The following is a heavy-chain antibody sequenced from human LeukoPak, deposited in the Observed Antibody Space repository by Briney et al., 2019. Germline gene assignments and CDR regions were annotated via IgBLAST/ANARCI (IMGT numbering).Heavy chain of an antibody. CDR3: ARDLVF. CDR2: ITTSGSYI. J-gene: IGHJ4*02. D-gene: IGHD5/OR15-5a*01. CDR1: GFTFSHYS. V-gene: IGHV3-21*06. Sequence: NPGGSLRLSCVASGFTFSHYSMNWVRQAPGKGLEWVSSITTSGSYIYHADSVKGRFTISRDNAKNSLYLQMNSLRAEDTAVYYCARDLVFGGQGTLVTVSS.